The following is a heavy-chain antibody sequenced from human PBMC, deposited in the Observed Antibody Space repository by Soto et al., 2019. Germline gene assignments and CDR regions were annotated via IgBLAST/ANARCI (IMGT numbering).Heavy chain of an antibody. Sequence: SETLSLTCNVSGGSISSGGYYWSWIRQHPGKGLEWIGYIYYSGSTYYNPSLKSRVTISVDTSKNQFSLKLSSVTAADTAVYYCARASGDPERPLDGYSGYDFDYWGQGTLVTVSS. CDR3: ARASGDPERPLDGYSGYDFDY. D-gene: IGHD5-12*01. CDR2: IYYSGST. CDR1: GGSISSGGYY. J-gene: IGHJ4*02. V-gene: IGHV4-31*03.